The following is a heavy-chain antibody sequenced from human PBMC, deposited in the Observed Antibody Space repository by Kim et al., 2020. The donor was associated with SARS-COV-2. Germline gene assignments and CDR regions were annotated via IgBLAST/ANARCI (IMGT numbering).Heavy chain of an antibody. CDR1: GGTFSSYA. CDR2: IIPIFGTA. J-gene: IGHJ3*02. CDR3: ARDLIEDDAFDI. Sequence: SVKVSCKASGGTFSSYAISWVRQAPGQGLEWMGGIIPIFGTANYAQKFQGRVTITADESTSTAYMELSSLRSEDTAVYYCARDLIEDDAFDIWGQGTMVTVSS. V-gene: IGHV1-69*13. D-gene: IGHD2-15*01.